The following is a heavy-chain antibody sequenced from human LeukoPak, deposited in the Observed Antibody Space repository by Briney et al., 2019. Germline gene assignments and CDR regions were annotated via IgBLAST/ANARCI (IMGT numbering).Heavy chain of an antibody. CDR3: ARDWSSSSLGYYYYYGMDV. Sequence: GGSLRLSCAASGFTFSSYGMHWVRQAPGKGLEWVAIIWYDGSNKYYADSVKGRFTISRDNSKNTLYLQMNSLRAEDTAVYYCARDWSSSSLGYYYYYGMDVWGQGTTVTVSS. CDR2: IWYDGSNK. J-gene: IGHJ6*02. CDR1: GFTFSSYG. V-gene: IGHV3-33*01. D-gene: IGHD6-6*01.